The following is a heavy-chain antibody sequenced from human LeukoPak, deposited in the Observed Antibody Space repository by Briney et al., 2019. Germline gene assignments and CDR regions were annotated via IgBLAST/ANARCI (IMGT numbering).Heavy chain of an antibody. Sequence: SETLSLTCTVSGVSISTYYWSWIRQPPGKGLEWIGYIYYSGSTNYNPSLKSRVTISVDTSKNQFSLKLSSVTAADTAVYYCARDQDLGLAVAGFDYWGQGTLVTVSS. CDR2: IYYSGST. CDR3: ARDQDLGLAVAGFDY. V-gene: IGHV4-59*01. D-gene: IGHD6-19*01. J-gene: IGHJ4*02. CDR1: GVSISTYY.